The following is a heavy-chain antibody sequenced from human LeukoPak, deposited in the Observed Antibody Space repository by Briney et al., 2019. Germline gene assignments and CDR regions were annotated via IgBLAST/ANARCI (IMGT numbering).Heavy chain of an antibody. CDR3: ARDYSSSSGKHAFDI. V-gene: IGHV3-48*01. CDR1: GFTFSTHS. D-gene: IGHD6-13*01. Sequence: GGSLRLSCAASGFTFSTHSMNWVRQAPGKGLEWISYISSSSSTIYYADSVKGRFTISRDNAKNSLYLQMNSLRAEDTAVYYCARDYSSSSGKHAFDIWGQGTMVTVSS. CDR2: ISSSSSTI. J-gene: IGHJ3*02.